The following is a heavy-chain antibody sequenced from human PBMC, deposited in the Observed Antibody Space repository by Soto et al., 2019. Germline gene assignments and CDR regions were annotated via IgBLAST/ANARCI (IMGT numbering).Heavy chain of an antibody. V-gene: IGHV4-59*01. Sequence: PSETLSLTCTVSGGSISSYYWSWIRQPPGKGLEWIGYIYYSGSTNYNPSLKSRVTISVDTSKNQSSLKLSSVTAADTAVYYCARGQQSYDSSVWYNWFDTSGQGSLVTVSS. D-gene: IGHD3-22*01. CDR2: IYYSGST. CDR3: ARGQQSYDSSVWYNWFDT. CDR1: GGSISSYY. J-gene: IGHJ5*02.